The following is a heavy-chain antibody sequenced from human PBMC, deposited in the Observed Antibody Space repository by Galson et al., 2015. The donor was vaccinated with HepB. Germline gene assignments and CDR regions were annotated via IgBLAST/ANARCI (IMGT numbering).Heavy chain of an antibody. V-gene: IGHV3-9*01. D-gene: IGHD7-27*01. Sequence: SLRLSCAASGFTFDDYAMHWVRQVPGKGLEWVSGISWNSGSIGYADSVKGRFTISRDNAKNSLYLQMNSLRTEDTALYYCAKDALSGDQSYYSGMDVWGQGTTVTVSS. CDR1: GFTFDDYA. J-gene: IGHJ6*02. CDR2: ISWNSGSI. CDR3: AKDALSGDQSYYSGMDV.